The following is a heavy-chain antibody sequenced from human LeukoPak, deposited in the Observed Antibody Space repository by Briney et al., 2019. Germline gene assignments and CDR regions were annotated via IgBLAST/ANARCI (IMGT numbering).Heavy chain of an antibody. V-gene: IGHV3-9*01. CDR2: INWNSGSI. J-gene: IGHJ6*02. D-gene: IGHD2-2*01. CDR3: VKDVSSTVCYWYGMDV. Sequence: GRPLRLSCAASGFTLDDSAMHWVRQAPGKGLEWVSGINWNSGSIAYVDSVKGRFTISRDNARNSLYLQMDSLRPEDTALYYCVKDVSSTVCYWYGMDVWGQGTTVTVSS. CDR1: GFTLDDSA.